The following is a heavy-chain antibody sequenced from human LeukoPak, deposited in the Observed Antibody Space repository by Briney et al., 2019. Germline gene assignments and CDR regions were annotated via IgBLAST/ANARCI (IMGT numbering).Heavy chain of an antibody. CDR2: IHHSGTT. D-gene: IGHD3-22*01. V-gene: IGHV4-59*08. Sequence: PSETLSLTCTVSGASIITYYWSWIRQPPGKGLEWIGFIHHSGTTTYNPSLKSRVTMSMDMSKNQFSLKLTSVTAADTAVYYCARQSRYSDSSGYFSDDYWGQGTLVTVSS. J-gene: IGHJ4*02. CDR1: GASIITYY. CDR3: ARQSRYSDSSGYFSDDY.